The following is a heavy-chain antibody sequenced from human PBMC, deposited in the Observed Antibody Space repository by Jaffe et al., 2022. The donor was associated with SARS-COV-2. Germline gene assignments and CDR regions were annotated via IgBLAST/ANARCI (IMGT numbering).Heavy chain of an antibody. CDR3: ARESESSSSLYFDY. Sequence: EVQLVESGGGLVQPGGSLRLSCAASGFTFSSYWMSWVRQAPGKGLEWVANIKQDGSEKYYVDSVKGRFTISRDNAKNSLYLQMNSLRAEDTAVYYCARESESSSSLYFDYWGQGTLVTVSS. D-gene: IGHD6-6*01. CDR1: GFTFSSYW. CDR2: IKQDGSEK. V-gene: IGHV3-7*03. J-gene: IGHJ4*02.